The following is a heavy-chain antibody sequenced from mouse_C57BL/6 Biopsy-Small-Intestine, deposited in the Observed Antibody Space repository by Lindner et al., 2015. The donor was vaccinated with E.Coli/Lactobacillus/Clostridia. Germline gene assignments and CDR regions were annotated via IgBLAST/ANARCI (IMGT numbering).Heavy chain of an antibody. CDR3: ARQYRSYPFDY. CDR1: GFTFSNYG. D-gene: IGHD1-1*01. V-gene: IGHV5-6*01. Sequence: VQLQESGGDLVKPGGSLKLSCAASGFTFSNYGMSWVRQTPDKRLEWVATISSGGGYTYYPDSVKGRFTISRDNVKNTLYLQTSSLKSEDTAMYYCARQYRSYPFDYWGQGTTLTVSS. J-gene: IGHJ2*01. CDR2: ISSGGGYT.